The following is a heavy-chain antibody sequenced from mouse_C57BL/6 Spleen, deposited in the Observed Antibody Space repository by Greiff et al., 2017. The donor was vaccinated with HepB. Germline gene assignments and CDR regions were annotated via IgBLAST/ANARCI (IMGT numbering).Heavy chain of an antibody. CDR3: ARYYYGSSWDYAMDY. Sequence: EVKLMESGGGLVQPGGSLKLSCAASGFTFSDYYMYWVRQTPEKRLEWVAYISNGGGSTYYPDTVKGRFTISRDNAKNTLYLQMSRLKSEDTAMYYCARYYYGSSWDYAMDYWGQGTSVTGSS. D-gene: IGHD1-1*01. J-gene: IGHJ4*01. V-gene: IGHV5-12*01. CDR1: GFTFSDYY. CDR2: ISNGGGST.